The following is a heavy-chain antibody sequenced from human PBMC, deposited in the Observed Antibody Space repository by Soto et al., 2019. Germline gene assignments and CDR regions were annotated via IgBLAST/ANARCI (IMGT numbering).Heavy chain of an antibody. CDR2: ISGSGGST. CDR3: AKIPRGDGYNYGHDYYFDY. D-gene: IGHD5-12*01. J-gene: IGHJ4*02. V-gene: IGHV3-23*04. CDR1: GFTISNYW. Sequence: EVQLVESGRGLVKPGGSLRVSCAASGFTISNYWMHWVRQVPGKGLEWVSAISGSGGSTYYADSVKGRFTISRDNSKNTLYLQMNSLRAEDTAVYYCAKIPRGDGYNYGHDYYFDYWGQGTLVTVSS.